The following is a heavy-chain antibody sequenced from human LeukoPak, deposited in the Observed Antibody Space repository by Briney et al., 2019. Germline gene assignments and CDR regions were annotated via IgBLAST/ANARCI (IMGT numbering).Heavy chain of an antibody. CDR1: GFTISSNY. J-gene: IGHJ4*02. D-gene: IGHD6-13*01. V-gene: IGHV3-11*04. CDR2: ISSSGSTI. CDR3: ASPYSSRWYELCY. Sequence: GGSLRLSCAASGFTISSNYMNWVRQAPGKGLEWVSYISSSGSTIYYADSVKGRFTISRDNAKNSLYLQMNSLRAEDTAVYYCASPYSSRWYELCYWGQGTLVTVSS.